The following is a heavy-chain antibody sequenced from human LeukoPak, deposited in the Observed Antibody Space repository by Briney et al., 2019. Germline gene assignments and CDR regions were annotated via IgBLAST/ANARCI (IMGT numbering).Heavy chain of an antibody. CDR3: AKDRYGDYSFDY. Sequence: GGSLRLSCAASGFTFRSHGMNWVRQAPGKGLEWVSSISGSGDSTYYADSVKGRFTISRDNSKNTLSLQMNSLRAEDTAMYYCAKDRYGDYSFDYWGQGTLVTVSS. CDR1: GFTFRSHG. D-gene: IGHD4-17*01. V-gene: IGHV3-23*01. J-gene: IGHJ4*02. CDR2: ISGSGDST.